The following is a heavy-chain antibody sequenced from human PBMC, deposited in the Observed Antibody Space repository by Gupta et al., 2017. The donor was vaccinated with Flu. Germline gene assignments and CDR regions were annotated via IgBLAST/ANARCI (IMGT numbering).Heavy chain of an antibody. J-gene: IGHJ6*02. CDR1: GYTFTSYD. CDR2: MNPNSGNT. CDR3: ARGPFYCSSTSCYYYGMDV. V-gene: IGHV1-8*01. D-gene: IGHD2-2*01. Sequence: QVQLVQSGAEVKKPGASVKVSCKASGYTFTSYDINWVRQATGQGLGWMGWMNPNSGNTGYAQKFQGRVTMTRNTSISTAYMELSSLRSEDTAVYYCARGPFYCSSTSCYYYGMDVWGQGTTVTVSS.